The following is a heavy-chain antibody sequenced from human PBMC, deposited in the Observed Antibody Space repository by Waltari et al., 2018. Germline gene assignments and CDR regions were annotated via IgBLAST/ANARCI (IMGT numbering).Heavy chain of an antibody. CDR2: IYHGGST. V-gene: IGHV4-34*01. CDR1: GGSSSAFY. J-gene: IGHJ4*02. D-gene: IGHD6-25*01. CDR3: AEEGNTTAGLFDS. Sequence: QVHLQQSGAGLLRPSQTLSLTCTVYGGSSSAFYWSWIRQAPGKGLEWLGEIYHGGSTNYNPSLRGRVSISTDMSTKQFFLTLTHLTAADTAVYYCAEEGNTTAGLFDSWGQGTLVTVSS.